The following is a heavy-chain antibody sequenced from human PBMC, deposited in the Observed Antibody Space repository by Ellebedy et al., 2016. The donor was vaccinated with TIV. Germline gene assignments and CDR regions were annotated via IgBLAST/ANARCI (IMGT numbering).Heavy chain of an antibody. CDR2: MNPNSANT. D-gene: IGHD4-17*01. V-gene: IGHV1-8*01. CDR3: ARARRGLLWADN. CDR1: GYTFGSFD. J-gene: IGHJ4*02. Sequence: ASVKVSCKPSGYTFGSFDIVWVRQATGQGLEWMGWMNPNSANTGYAEKFRYTVTMTGDTSTDTAYMELNSLRSEDTAFYYCARARRGLLWADNWGQGTLVAVSS.